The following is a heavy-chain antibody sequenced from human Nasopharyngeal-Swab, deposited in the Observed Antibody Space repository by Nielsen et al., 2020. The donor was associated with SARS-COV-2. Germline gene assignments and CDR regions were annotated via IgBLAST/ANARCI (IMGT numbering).Heavy chain of an antibody. CDR2: IIPIFGTA. CDR3: ARGYSSSWQGYCFDY. D-gene: IGHD6-13*01. V-gene: IGHV1-69*01. J-gene: IGHJ4*02. Sequence: WVRQAPGQGLEWMGGIIPIFGTANYAQKFQGRVTITADESTSTAYMELSSLRSEDTAVYYCARGYSSSWQGYCFDYWGQGTLVTVSS.